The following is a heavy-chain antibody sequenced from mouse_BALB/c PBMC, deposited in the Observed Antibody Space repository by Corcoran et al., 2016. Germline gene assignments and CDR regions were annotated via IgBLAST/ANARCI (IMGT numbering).Heavy chain of an antibody. CDR2: IWWNDDK. D-gene: IGHD4-1*01. Sequence: QVPLKDSGPGILPPSQTLSLTCSFSGFSLRTSGLSVGWIRQPSGKGLEWLAHIWWNDDKRYDPALKSRLTISKDTSNNQVFLKIASVVTADTATYYCARRYWDGFAYWGQGTLVTVSA. V-gene: IGHV8-8*01. CDR1: GFSLRTSGLS. CDR3: ARRYWDGFAY. J-gene: IGHJ3*01.